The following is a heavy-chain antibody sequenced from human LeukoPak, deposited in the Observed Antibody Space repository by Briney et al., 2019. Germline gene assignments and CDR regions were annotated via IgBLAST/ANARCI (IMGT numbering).Heavy chain of an antibody. D-gene: IGHD2-15*01. CDR1: GFTFDDYA. V-gene: IGHV3-9*01. J-gene: IGHJ6*02. Sequence: GGSLRLSCAASGFTFDDYAMHWVRQAPGKGLEWVSGISWNSGSIGYADSVKGRFTISRDNAKNSLYLQMNSLRAEDTALYYCAKGYCSGGSCYESYYYYGMDVWGQGTTVTVSS. CDR2: ISWNSGSI. CDR3: AKGYCSGGSCYESYYYYGMDV.